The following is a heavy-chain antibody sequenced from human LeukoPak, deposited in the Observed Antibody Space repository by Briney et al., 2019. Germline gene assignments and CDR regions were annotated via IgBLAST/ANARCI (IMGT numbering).Heavy chain of an antibody. V-gene: IGHV3-23*01. CDR1: GFTFSSYA. CDR2: ISGSGGST. CDR3: AKDREDIVVVPAAVDYYYYYGMDV. J-gene: IGHJ6*02. Sequence: GGSLRLSCAASGFTFSSYAMSWVRQAPGKGLEWVSAISGSGGSTYYADSVKGRFTISRDNSKNTLYLQMNSLRAEVTAVYYCAKDREDIVVVPAAVDYYYYYGMDVWGQGTTVTVSS. D-gene: IGHD2-2*01.